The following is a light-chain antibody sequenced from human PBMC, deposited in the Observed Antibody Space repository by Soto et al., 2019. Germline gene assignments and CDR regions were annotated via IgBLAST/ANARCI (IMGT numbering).Light chain of an antibody. Sequence: EIVLTQSPGTLSLSPGERATLSCRASQSVSSSYLAWYQQKPGQAPRHLIYGASSRATGIPDRFSGSGSGTDFTLTISRLEPEDFAVYYCQQYGDSPRTFGQGTKVEIK. CDR3: QQYGDSPRT. CDR2: GAS. J-gene: IGKJ1*01. V-gene: IGKV3-20*01. CDR1: QSVSSSY.